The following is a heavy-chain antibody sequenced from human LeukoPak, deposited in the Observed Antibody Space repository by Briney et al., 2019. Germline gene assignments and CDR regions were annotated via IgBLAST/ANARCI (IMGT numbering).Heavy chain of an antibody. CDR2: LSGSGDTT. CDR1: GFTFSSYA. Sequence: GGSLRLSCAASGFTFSSYAMHWVRQAPGKGLEWVSSLSGSGDTTYYADSVKGRFTISRDNSNNTLYLQMNSLRAEDTALYYCAKDRSLTLPTFERSGYYYYWDQGTLVTVSS. D-gene: IGHD3-22*01. V-gene: IGHV3-23*01. CDR3: AKDRSLTLPTFERSGYYYY. J-gene: IGHJ4*02.